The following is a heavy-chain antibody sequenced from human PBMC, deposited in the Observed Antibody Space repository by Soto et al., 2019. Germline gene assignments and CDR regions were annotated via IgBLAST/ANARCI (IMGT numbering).Heavy chain of an antibody. CDR1: GFTFSSYW. D-gene: IGHD1-26*01. Sequence: EVQLVESGGGLAQPGGSLRLSCAASGFTFSSYWMSWVRQAPGKGLEWVANIKQDGSEKYYVDSVKGRFTISRDNAKNTRYLQMNGLRAEDTAVYYWASLYSGSYSYYYYYGMDVWGQGPTVTVSS. J-gene: IGHJ6*02. V-gene: IGHV3-7*05. CDR3: ASLYSGSYSYYYYYGMDV. CDR2: IKQDGSEK.